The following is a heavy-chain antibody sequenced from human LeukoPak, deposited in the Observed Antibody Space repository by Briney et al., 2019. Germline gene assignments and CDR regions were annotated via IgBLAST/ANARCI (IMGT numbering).Heavy chain of an antibody. CDR2: IDPSDSYT. CDR3: ARHDYGDLLNYYGMDV. CDR1: GSNFTSYW. J-gene: IGHJ6*04. V-gene: IGHV5-10-1*01. Sequence: GESLKISCKGSGSNFTSYWISWVRQMPGKGLEWMGRIDPSDSYTNYSPSFQGHVTISADKSISTAYLQWSSLKASDTAMYYCARHDYGDLLNYYGMDVWGKGTTVTVSS. D-gene: IGHD4-17*01.